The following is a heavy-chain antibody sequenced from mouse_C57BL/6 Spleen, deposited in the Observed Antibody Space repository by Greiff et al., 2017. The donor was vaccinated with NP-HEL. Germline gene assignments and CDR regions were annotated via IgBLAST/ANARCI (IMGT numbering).Heavy chain of an antibody. CDR1: GYTFTSYW. CDR2: IDPSDSYT. D-gene: IGHD2-1*01. J-gene: IGHJ2*01. CDR3: AIGMDGNYFNY. Sequence: QVQLQQPGAELVRPGTSVKLSCKASGYTFTSYWMHWVKQRPGQGLEWIGVIDPSDSYTNYNQKFKGKATLTVDTSSSTAYMQLSSLTSEDSAVYYCAIGMDGNYFNYWGQGTTLTVSS. V-gene: IGHV1-59*01.